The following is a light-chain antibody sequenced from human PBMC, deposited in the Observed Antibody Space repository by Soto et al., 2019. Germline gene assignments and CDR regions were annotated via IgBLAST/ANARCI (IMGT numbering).Light chain of an antibody. CDR2: GAS. CDR3: QQYNNWPPA. Sequence: EIVMTQSPATLSVSPGERATLSCRASQSVSGNLALYQQKPGQAPRLLIYGASTRATGIPARFSGSGSGTEFTLTISSLQSEDFAVYYCQQYNNWPPAFGQGTKVEI. V-gene: IGKV3-15*01. J-gene: IGKJ1*01. CDR1: QSVSGN.